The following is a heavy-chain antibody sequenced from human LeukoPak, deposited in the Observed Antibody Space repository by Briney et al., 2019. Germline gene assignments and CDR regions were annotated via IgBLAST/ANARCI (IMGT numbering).Heavy chain of an antibody. CDR2: ISWDGGST. CDR1: GFTFDDYA. V-gene: IGHV3-43D*03. CDR3: AKDIGAAAGTGFSMDV. J-gene: IGHJ6*04. D-gene: IGHD6-13*01. Sequence: GGSLRLSCAASGFTFDDYAMHWVRQAPGKGLEWVSLISWDGGSTYYADSVKGRFTISRDNGKNSLYLQMNSLRAEDTALYYCAKDIGAAAGTGFSMDVWGKGTTVTVSS.